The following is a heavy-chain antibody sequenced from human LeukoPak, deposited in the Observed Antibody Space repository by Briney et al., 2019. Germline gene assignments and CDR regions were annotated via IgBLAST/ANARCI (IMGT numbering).Heavy chain of an antibody. V-gene: IGHV3-9*01. Sequence: GGSLRLSCAASGFTFDEYAMHWVRQAPGKGLEWASGISYGSDTIGYVDSVKGRFTISRDNAKNSLYLQMNSLRAEDTAVYYCAKVRWSAGYYFDYWGQGTLVTVSS. J-gene: IGHJ4*02. CDR1: GFTFDEYA. CDR3: AKVRWSAGYYFDY. CDR2: ISYGSDTI. D-gene: IGHD3-3*01.